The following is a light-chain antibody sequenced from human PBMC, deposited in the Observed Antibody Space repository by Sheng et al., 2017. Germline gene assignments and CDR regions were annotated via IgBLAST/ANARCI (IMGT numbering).Light chain of an antibody. CDR1: QSISGTY. CDR2: GAS. J-gene: IGKJ4*01. CDR3: QYYESSLLT. V-gene: IGKV3-20*01. Sequence: EIVLTQSPGTLSLSPGERATLSCRASQSISGTYLVWYQHKPGQVPKLLISGASSRATGIPERFGGSGSGTDFTLTINRLEPEDFAVYYCQYYESSLLTFGGGPKVEIK.